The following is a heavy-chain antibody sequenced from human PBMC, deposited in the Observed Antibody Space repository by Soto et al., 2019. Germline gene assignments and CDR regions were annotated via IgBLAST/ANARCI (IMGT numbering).Heavy chain of an antibody. CDR3: AKDSPYSYGPPYYFDY. CDR2: ISGSGGST. CDR1: GFTFSSYA. J-gene: IGHJ4*02. Sequence: ESGGGLVQPGGSLRLSCAASGFTFSSYAMSWVRQAPGKGLEWVSAISGSGGSTYYADSVKGRFTISRDNSKNTLYLQMNSLRAEDTAVYYCAKDSPYSYGPPYYFDYWGQGTLVTVSS. V-gene: IGHV3-23*01. D-gene: IGHD5-18*01.